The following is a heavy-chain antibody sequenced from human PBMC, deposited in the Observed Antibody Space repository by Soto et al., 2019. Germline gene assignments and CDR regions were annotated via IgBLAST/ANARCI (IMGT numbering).Heavy chain of an antibody. CDR3: ARGGDLFCSGGSCDSWDDR. D-gene: IGHD2-15*01. V-gene: IGHV1-2*04. CDR1: GYTFTGYY. CDR2: INPNSGGT. J-gene: IGHJ5*02. Sequence: QVQLVQSGAEVKKPGASVKVSCKASGYTFTGYYMHWVRQAPGQGLEWMGWINPNSGGTNYAQKFQGWVTMTRDTPLTSAYMERSRLRSADTAVYYCARGGDLFCSGGSCDSWDDRWGQGNGVTVSS.